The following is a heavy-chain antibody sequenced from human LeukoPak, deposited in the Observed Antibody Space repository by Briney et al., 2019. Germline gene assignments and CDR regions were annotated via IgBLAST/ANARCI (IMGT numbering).Heavy chain of an antibody. CDR3: EKDLDWADHFDY. V-gene: IGHV3-23*01. J-gene: IGHJ4*02. Sequence: PGGSLRLSCAASGFTFSSCAMSWVRQAPGQGLEWGSAISGSVSSTYYADSVKGRFTISRDNSNNKVYLQMTSLRAEDTAVYYCEKDLDWADHFDYWGQGTLVTVSS. CDR1: GFTFSSCA. CDR2: ISGSVSST. D-gene: IGHD3-9*01.